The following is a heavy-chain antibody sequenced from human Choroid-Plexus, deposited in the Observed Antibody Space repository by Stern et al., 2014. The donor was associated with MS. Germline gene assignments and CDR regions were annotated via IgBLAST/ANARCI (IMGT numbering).Heavy chain of an antibody. CDR1: GFTVSRDY. CDR2: ITNVGSS. CDR3: ARDTSSPERSDW. D-gene: IGHD1-1*01. Sequence: EVQLEESGGGVIQPGGSLRLSCTASGFTVSRDYMPWVRQAPGKGLEWVSLITNVGSSLYTGAVEGRRLLCRDDSQNTRDLHMTSLRAEDTAMYYCARDTSSPERSDWWGQGTLVTVSS. J-gene: IGHJ4*02. V-gene: IGHV3-53*01.